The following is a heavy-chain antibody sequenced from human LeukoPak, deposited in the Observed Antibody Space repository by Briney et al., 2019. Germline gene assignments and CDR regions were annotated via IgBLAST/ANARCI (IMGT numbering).Heavy chain of an antibody. CDR2: GYYSGST. Sequence: PSETLSLTCTVSGGSISTSSHYWGWIRQPPGKGLEWIGSGYYSGSTHYSPSLKSRVTISVDTSKNQFSLNLSSMTAADTAVYYCARRTGTAGGNHFDHWGQGTLVTVSS. J-gene: IGHJ4*02. CDR1: GGSISTSSHY. CDR3: ARRTGTAGGNHFDH. V-gene: IGHV4-39*01. D-gene: IGHD1/OR15-1a*01.